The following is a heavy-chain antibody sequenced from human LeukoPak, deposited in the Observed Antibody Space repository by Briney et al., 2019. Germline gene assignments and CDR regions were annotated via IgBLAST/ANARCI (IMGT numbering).Heavy chain of an antibody. Sequence: SETLSLTCTVSGGFISGYYWSWIRQHPGKRLEWIGYIYYSGATNYNPSLKSRVTISVDTSTKNQFSLKLTSVTAADTAVYYCARHDISDSSGYYPLDYWGQGTLVTVSS. J-gene: IGHJ4*02. V-gene: IGHV4-59*08. D-gene: IGHD3-22*01. CDR1: GGFISGYY. CDR2: IYYSGAT. CDR3: ARHDISDSSGYYPLDY.